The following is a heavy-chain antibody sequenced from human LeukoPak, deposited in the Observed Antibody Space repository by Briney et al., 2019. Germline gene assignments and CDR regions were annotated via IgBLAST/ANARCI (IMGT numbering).Heavy chain of an antibody. CDR2: ISGSGGST. CDR1: GFTFSSYA. Sequence: GGSLRLSCAASGFTFSSYAMSWVRQAPGKGLEWVSAISGSGGSTYYADSVKGRFTISRDNSKNTLYLQMNSLRAEDTAMYYCARPDSSSWSFDYWGQGTLVTVSS. D-gene: IGHD6-13*01. CDR3: ARPDSSSWSFDY. J-gene: IGHJ4*02. V-gene: IGHV3-23*01.